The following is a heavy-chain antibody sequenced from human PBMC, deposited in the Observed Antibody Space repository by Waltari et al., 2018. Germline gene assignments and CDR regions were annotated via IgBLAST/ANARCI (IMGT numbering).Heavy chain of an antibody. CDR2: IGTGGDT. V-gene: IGHV3-13*04. CDR1: GLTFRTYD. J-gene: IGHJ2*01. CDR3: VREGNWYFDL. Sequence: EVQLVESGGGLVQPGGSVRLSCAASGLTFRTYDMHWVRQVIGKVLEGVTAIGTGGDTYYPDSVRGRFTISRENAKNSLDLQMNSLRAGDTAVYYCVREGNWYFDLWGRGTLVTVSS.